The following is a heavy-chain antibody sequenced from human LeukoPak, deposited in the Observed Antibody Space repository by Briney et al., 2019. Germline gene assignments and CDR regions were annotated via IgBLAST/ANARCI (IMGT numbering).Heavy chain of an antibody. CDR2: IYYSGTT. D-gene: IGHD4-17*01. Sequence: SETLSLTCTVSGGSISSYYWSWIRQPPGKGLEWIGYIYYSGTTNYNPSLKSRVTISVDTSKNQFSLQLNSVTPEDTAVYYCARDYEGDYGDYESGYYYYGMDVWGQGTTVTVSS. CDR1: GGSISSYY. V-gene: IGHV4-59*12. J-gene: IGHJ6*02. CDR3: ARDYEGDYGDYESGYYYYGMDV.